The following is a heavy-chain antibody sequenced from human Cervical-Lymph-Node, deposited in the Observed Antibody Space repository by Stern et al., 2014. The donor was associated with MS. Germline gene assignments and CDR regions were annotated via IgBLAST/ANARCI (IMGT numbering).Heavy chain of an antibody. J-gene: IGHJ4*02. D-gene: IGHD3-3*01. Sequence: EVQLVASGGGLVQPGRSLRLSCTASGFTFGDYAMSWFRQAPGKGLEWVGFIRSKAYGGTTEYAASVKGRFTISRDDSKSIAYLQMNSLKTEDTAVYYCTRYGVVMTFDYWGQGTLVTVSS. V-gene: IGHV3-49*03. CDR2: IRSKAYGGTT. CDR1: GFTFGDYA. CDR3: TRYGVVMTFDY.